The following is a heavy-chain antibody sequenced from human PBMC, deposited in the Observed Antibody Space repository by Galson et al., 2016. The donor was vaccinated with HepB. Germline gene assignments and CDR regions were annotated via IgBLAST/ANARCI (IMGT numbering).Heavy chain of an antibody. V-gene: IGHV3-23*01. J-gene: IGHJ6*04. CDR3: VQGSTAPAV. D-gene: IGHD2-2*01. CDR1: GLTFRNYG. CDR2: ISRSGDST. Sequence: SLRLSCAASGLTFRNYGMTWVRQAPGKGLEVVSGISRSGDSTDYADSVKGRFTISRDNSKNTLSLQMNSPTADDTAIYYCVQGSTAPAVWGKGTTVTVSS.